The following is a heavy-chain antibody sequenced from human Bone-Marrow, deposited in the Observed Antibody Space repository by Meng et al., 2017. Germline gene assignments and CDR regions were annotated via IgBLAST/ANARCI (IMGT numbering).Heavy chain of an antibody. Sequence: ASVQVSCKASGYTFTSYYMHWVRQAPGQGLEWMGIINPSGGSTSYAQKFQGRVTMTRDTSTSTVYMELSSLRSEDTAVYYCANGDAVRRMDVWGQGTTVTVSS. CDR1: GYTFTSYY. J-gene: IGHJ6*02. CDR2: INPSGGST. CDR3: ANGDAVRRMDV. V-gene: IGHV1-46*01. D-gene: IGHD4-17*01.